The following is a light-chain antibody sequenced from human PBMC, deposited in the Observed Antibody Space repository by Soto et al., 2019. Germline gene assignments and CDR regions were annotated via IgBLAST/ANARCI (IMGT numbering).Light chain of an antibody. J-gene: IGLJ1*01. Sequence: QSALTQPASVSGSPGQSITISCTGTSSDVGGYNYVSWYQQHPGKAPKLMIYEVSNRPSGVSNRFSGSKSGNTASLTISGLQAEDEADYYCCSYTSSTTLVYVFGTGTKVTVL. CDR3: CSYTSSTTLVYV. CDR1: SSDVGGYNY. V-gene: IGLV2-14*01. CDR2: EVS.